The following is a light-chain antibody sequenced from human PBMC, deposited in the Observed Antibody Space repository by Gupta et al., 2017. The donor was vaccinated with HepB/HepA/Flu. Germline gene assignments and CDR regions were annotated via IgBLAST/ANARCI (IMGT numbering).Light chain of an antibody. CDR3: QTWGTGMQV. V-gene: IGLV4-69*01. CDR2: LNSDGSH. Sequence: HLVLTQSLSASPSLRPAVKLTCTLRSGHSRYAIAWHQQQPEKGPRYLMKLNSDGSHSKGDGIPDRFSGSSSGAERYLTISSLQSGYEADYYCQTWGTGMQVFGGETKLRP. J-gene: IGLJ3*02. CDR1: SGHSRYA.